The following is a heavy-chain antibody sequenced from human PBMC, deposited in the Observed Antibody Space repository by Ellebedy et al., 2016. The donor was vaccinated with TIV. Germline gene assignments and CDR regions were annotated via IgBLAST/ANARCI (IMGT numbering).Heavy chain of an antibody. CDR3: ARQGGVTIFGVALDW. J-gene: IGHJ4*02. D-gene: IGHD3-3*02. V-gene: IGHV3-7*01. CDR1: GFTFSSYW. Sequence: GESLKISXAASGFTFSSYWMTWVRQAPGKGLEWVANIKRDGSDEYYVDSVKGRFTISRDNAKNSLYLQMNSLRAEDTAVYYCARQGGVTIFGVALDWWGPGTPVTVSS. CDR2: IKRDGSDE.